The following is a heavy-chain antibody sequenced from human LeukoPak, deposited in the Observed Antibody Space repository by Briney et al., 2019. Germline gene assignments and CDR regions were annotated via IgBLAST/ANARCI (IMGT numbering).Heavy chain of an antibody. V-gene: IGHV3-23*01. CDR1: GFTFSGYA. D-gene: IGHD6-19*01. J-gene: IGHJ4*02. Sequence: GGSLRLSCAPSGFTFSGYAMSWVPHAPGEGLEWVSAICGSGGSTYYADSVKGRFTISRDNSKNTLYLQMNSLRAEDTAVYYCANIDFVSSGFYFDYWGQGTLVTVSS. CDR3: ANIDFVSSGFYFDY. CDR2: ICGSGGST.